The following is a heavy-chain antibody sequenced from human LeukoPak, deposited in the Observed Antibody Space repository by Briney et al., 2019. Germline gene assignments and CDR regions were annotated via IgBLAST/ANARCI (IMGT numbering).Heavy chain of an antibody. CDR2: IYSGGST. CDR3: ARVPYYYDSSGYYFDY. J-gene: IGHJ4*02. Sequence: GGSLRLSCAASGFTVSSNYMSWVRQVPGKGLEWVSVIYSGGSTYYADSVKGRFTISRDNSKNTLYLQMNSLRAEDTAVYYCARVPYYYDSSGYYFDYWGQGTLVTVSS. CDR1: GFTVSSNY. V-gene: IGHV3-53*01. D-gene: IGHD3-22*01.